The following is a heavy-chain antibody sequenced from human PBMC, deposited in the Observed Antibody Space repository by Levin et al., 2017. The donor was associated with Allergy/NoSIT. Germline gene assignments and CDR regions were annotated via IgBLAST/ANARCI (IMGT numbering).Heavy chain of an antibody. CDR3: ARDPDSSTPGIFDY. CDR1: GGTFSSYA. Sequence: SVKVSCKASGGTFSSYAISWVRQAPGQGLEWMGAIIPMFGTANYAQKFQGRVTITADKSTSTAYMELSSLRSEDTAVYYCARDPDSSTPGIFDYWGQGTLVTVSS. CDR2: IIPMFGTA. V-gene: IGHV1-69*06. D-gene: IGHD6-13*01. J-gene: IGHJ4*02.